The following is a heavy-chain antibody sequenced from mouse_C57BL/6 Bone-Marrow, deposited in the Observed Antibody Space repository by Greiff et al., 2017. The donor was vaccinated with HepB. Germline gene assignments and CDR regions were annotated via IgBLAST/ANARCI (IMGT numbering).Heavy chain of an antibody. CDR1: GYTFTSYG. Sequence: QVQLQQPGAEFVKPGASVKLSCKASGYTFTSYGMQWVKQRPGQGLEWIGEIDPSDSYINYNQKFKGKATLTVDTSSNTAYMQLSSLTSEDSAVYYCARDGRSDGYPFAYWGQGTLVTVSA. CDR3: ARDGRSDGYPFAY. J-gene: IGHJ3*01. D-gene: IGHD2-3*01. CDR2: IDPSDSYI. V-gene: IGHV1-50*01.